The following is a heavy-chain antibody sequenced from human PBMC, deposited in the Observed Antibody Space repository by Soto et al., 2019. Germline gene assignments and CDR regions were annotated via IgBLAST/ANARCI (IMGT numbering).Heavy chain of an antibody. CDR3: ARPVGHDYVGSGV. J-gene: IGHJ6*02. CDR2: IYYSGST. Sequence: PSETLSLTCTVSGGSISSYCWSWIRQPPGKGLEWIGYIYYSGSTNYNPSLKSRVTISVDTSKNQFSLKLSSVTAADTAVYYCARPVGHDYVGSGVWGQGTTVTVS. V-gene: IGHV4-59*01. D-gene: IGHD4-17*01. CDR1: GGSISSYC.